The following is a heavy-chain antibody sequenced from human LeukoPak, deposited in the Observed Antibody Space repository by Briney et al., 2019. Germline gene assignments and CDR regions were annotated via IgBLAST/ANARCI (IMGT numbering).Heavy chain of an antibody. J-gene: IGHJ5*02. D-gene: IGHD6-19*01. V-gene: IGHV3-74*01. Sequence: GGSLRLSCAASGFTFSDYYMSWIRQAPGKGLVWVSRINSDARSTSYADSVKGRFTISRDNAKNTLYLRMNSLRAEDTAVYYCARGADTGYSSDSWGQGTLVTVSS. CDR1: GFTFSDYY. CDR3: ARGADTGYSSDS. CDR2: INSDARST.